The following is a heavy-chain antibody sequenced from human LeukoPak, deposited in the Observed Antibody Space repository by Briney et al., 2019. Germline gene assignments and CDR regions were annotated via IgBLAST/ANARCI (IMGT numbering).Heavy chain of an antibody. Sequence: GGSLRLSCAASGLIFSDYYMNWIRQAPGKGLQWIPYISTSSSYTNYADSVKGRFTVSRDNAKNSLYLQMNSLRAEDSAVYYCATTKGQQLGTPFDPWGQGTLVTVSS. CDR1: GLIFSDYY. CDR2: ISTSSSYT. J-gene: IGHJ5*02. D-gene: IGHD1-1*01. V-gene: IGHV3-11*06. CDR3: ATTKGQQLGTPFDP.